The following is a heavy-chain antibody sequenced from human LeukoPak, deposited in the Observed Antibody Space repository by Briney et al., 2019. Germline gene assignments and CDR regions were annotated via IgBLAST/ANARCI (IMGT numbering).Heavy chain of an antibody. CDR1: GFTFSDYY. CDR3: ARDRYDYVWGSYRYIDY. J-gene: IGHJ4*02. D-gene: IGHD3-16*02. CDR2: ISSSGSTI. V-gene: IGHV3-11*01. Sequence: PGGSLRLSCAASGFTFSDYYMSWIRQAPGKGLEWVSYISSSGSTIYYADSVKGRFTISRDNAENSLYLQMNSLRAEDTAVYYCARDRYDYVWGSYRYIDYWGQGTLVTVSS.